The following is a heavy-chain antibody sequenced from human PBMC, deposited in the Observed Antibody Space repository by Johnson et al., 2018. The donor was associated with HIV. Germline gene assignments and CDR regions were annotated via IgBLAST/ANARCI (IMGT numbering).Heavy chain of an antibody. V-gene: IGHV3-30*04. CDR2: ISYDGSDK. Sequence: QVQLVESGGGVVQPGRSLRLSCAASGFTFSSYAMHWVRQAPGKGLEWVAVISYDGSDKYSADSVKGRFTISRDNSKNTLYLQMNSLRAEDTAVYYCARDALANWEEVDAFDIWGQGTMVTVSS. D-gene: IGHD7-27*01. J-gene: IGHJ3*02. CDR3: ARDALANWEEVDAFDI. CDR1: GFTFSSYA.